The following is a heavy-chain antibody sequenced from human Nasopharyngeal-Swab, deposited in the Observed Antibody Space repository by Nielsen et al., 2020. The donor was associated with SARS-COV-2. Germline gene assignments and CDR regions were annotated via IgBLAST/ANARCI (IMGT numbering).Heavy chain of an antibody. V-gene: IGHV1-46*01. CDR3: ARVLPFRITGTSGMDV. J-gene: IGHJ6*02. D-gene: IGHD1-7*01. CDR2: INPTDGST. Sequence: WVRQAPVQGLEWMGIINPTDGSTSYAQKFEGRVTMTRVTSTSTVYMELNSLRSEDTAVYYCARVLPFRITGTSGMDVWGQGTTVTVSS.